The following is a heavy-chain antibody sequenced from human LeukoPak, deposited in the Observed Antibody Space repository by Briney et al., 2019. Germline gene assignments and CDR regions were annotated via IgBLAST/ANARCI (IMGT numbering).Heavy chain of an antibody. CDR3: AKDNSDYYDSSGYYVN. CDR2: ISWNSGSI. V-gene: IGHV3-9*01. CDR1: GFTFDDYA. D-gene: IGHD3-22*01. J-gene: IGHJ4*02. Sequence: PGGSLRLSCAASGFTFDDYAMHWVRQAPGKGLEWVSGISWNSGSIGYADSVKGRFTISRDNAKNFLYLQMNSLRAEDTALYYCAKDNSDYYDSSGYYVNWGQGTLVTVSS.